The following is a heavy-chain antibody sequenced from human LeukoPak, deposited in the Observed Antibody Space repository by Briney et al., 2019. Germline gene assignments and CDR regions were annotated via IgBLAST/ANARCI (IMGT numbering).Heavy chain of an antibody. J-gene: IGHJ4*02. CDR1: GGSFSGHY. V-gene: IGHV4-34*01. Sequence: SETLSLTCAVYGGSFSGHYWSWIRQPPGKGLEWIGEINHSGSTNYNPSLKSRVTMSVDTSKNQFSLKLSSVTAADTAVYYCATTPTGIAVADWGQGTLVTVSS. CDR2: INHSGST. CDR3: ATTPTGIAVAD. D-gene: IGHD6-19*01.